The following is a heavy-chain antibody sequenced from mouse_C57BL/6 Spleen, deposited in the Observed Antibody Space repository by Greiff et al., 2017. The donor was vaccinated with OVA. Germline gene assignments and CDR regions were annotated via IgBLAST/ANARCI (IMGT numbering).Heavy chain of an antibody. CDR2: ISYDGSN. V-gene: IGHV3-6*01. J-gene: IGHJ4*01. Sequence: VQLKESGPGLVKPSQSLSLTCSVTGYSITSGYYWNWIRQFPGNKLEWMGYISYDGSNNYNPSLKNRISITRDTSKNQFFLKLNSVTTEDTATYYCARVSSRYAMDYWGQGTSVTVSS. CDR1: GYSITSGYY. CDR3: ARVSSRYAMDY.